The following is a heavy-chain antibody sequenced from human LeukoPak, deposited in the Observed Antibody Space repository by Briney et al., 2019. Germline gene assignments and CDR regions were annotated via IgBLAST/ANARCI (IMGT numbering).Heavy chain of an antibody. Sequence: ASVKVSCKASGYTFTSYGISWVRQAPGQGLEWMGWISAYNGNTNYAQKLQGRVTMTTDTSTSTAYMELRSLRSDDTAVYYCARGRAAPLRFLEWLSSSNWFDPWGQGTLVTVSS. CDR2: ISAYNGNT. J-gene: IGHJ5*02. CDR3: ARGRAAPLRFLEWLSSSNWFDP. CDR1: GYTFTSYG. V-gene: IGHV1-18*01. D-gene: IGHD3-3*01.